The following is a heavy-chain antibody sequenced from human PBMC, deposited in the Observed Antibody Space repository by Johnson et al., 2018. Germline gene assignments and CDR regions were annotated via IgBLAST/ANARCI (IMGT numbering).Heavy chain of an antibody. CDR3: ARDERGYSYGHYYYYYYMDV. CDR1: GFTFSIYG. Sequence: QVQLVESGGGVVQPGRSLRLSCAASGFTFSIYGMHWVRQAPGKGLEWVAVISYDGSNKYYADSVKGRFTISRDNSKNTLYLQMNSLRAEDTAVYYCARDERGYSYGHYYYYYYMDVWGKGTTVTVSS. CDR2: ISYDGSNK. J-gene: IGHJ6*03. V-gene: IGHV3-30*03. D-gene: IGHD5-18*01.